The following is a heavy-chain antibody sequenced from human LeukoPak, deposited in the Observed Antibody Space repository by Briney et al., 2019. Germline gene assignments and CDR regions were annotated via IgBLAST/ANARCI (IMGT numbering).Heavy chain of an antibody. D-gene: IGHD2-15*01. Sequence: SETLSLTCAVSGGSISSSNWWSWVRQPPGKGLEWIGEIYHSGSTNYNPSLKSRVTISVDKSKNQFSLKLSSVTAADTAVYYCARMVELLLNYFDYWGQGTLVTVSS. J-gene: IGHJ4*02. CDR2: IYHSGST. V-gene: IGHV4-4*02. CDR1: GGSISSSNW. CDR3: ARMVELLLNYFDY.